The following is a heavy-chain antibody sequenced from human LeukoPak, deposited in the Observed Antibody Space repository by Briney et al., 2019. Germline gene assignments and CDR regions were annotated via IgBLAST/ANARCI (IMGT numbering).Heavy chain of an antibody. CDR3: ARDPGTSGYRAFDI. J-gene: IGHJ3*02. Sequence: PSEALSLTCIVSGGSISSYYWSWIRQPPGEGLEWIGYIYYSGSTNYNPSLKSRVTISVAASKDQFSLKLSSVTAADTAVYYWARDPGTSGYRAFDIWGQRTMVTVSS. V-gene: IGHV4-59*01. CDR1: GGSISSYY. D-gene: IGHD3-22*01. CDR2: IYYSGST.